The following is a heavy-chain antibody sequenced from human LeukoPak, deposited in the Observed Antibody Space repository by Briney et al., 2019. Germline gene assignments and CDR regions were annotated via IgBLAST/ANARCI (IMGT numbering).Heavy chain of an antibody. J-gene: IGHJ4*02. D-gene: IGHD6-19*01. CDR3: ARWEQWLEIDY. CDR2: IDPSDSYT. CDR1: GYSFTSYW. V-gene: IGHV5-10-1*01. Sequence: GGSLRISCKGSGYSFTSYWNSWVRQLPGKGLEWVGRIDPSDSYTNYSPSFQGHVTISADKSNNTAYLQWSSLKASDTATYYCARWEQWLEIDYWGQGTLVTVSS.